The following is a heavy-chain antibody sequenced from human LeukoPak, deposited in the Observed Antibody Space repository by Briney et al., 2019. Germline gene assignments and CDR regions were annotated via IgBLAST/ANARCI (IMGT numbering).Heavy chain of an antibody. D-gene: IGHD3-22*01. CDR3: SRGLDSRKLGY. V-gene: IGHV4-31*01. Sequence: SETLSLTCTVSGASFNSDDQYWNWIRQSPGKGLEWIGSTHPSGMLYNNPSLESLVTMSRDTSKNQFSLNLNSVTAADTAVYFCSRGLDSRKLGYWGQGILVTVSS. CDR2: THPSGML. J-gene: IGHJ4*02. CDR1: GASFNSDDQY.